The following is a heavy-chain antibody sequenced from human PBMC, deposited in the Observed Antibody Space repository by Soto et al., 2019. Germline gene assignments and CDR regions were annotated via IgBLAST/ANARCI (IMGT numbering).Heavy chain of an antibody. Sequence: QVQLVESGGGVVQPGRSLRLSCAASKFTFSDFGMHWVRQAPDKGLEWLGTIWYDGTKKIYGDSVKGRFTIFRDNSKNTLYLQMNSLRVEATAVYYCVRDTYDTTADYWGRGSLVTVSS. CDR2: IWYDGTKK. CDR3: VRDTYDTTADY. J-gene: IGHJ4*02. CDR1: KFTFSDFG. D-gene: IGHD3-22*01. V-gene: IGHV3-33*01.